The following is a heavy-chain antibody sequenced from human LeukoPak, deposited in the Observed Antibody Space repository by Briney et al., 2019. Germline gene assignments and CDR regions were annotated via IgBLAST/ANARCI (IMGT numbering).Heavy chain of an antibody. Sequence: PGGSLRLSCAASGFTFSSYWTSWVRQAPGKGLEWVANIRQDGSEKYYVDSVKGRFTISRDNAKNSLYLQMNSLRAEDTAVYYCARGYGLYYFDYWGQGTLVTVSS. CDR3: ARGYGLYYFDY. V-gene: IGHV3-7*03. CDR1: GFTFSSYW. CDR2: IRQDGSEK. D-gene: IGHD3-10*01. J-gene: IGHJ4*02.